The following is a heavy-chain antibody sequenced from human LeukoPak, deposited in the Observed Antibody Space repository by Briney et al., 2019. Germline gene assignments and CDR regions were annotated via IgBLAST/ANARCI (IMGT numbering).Heavy chain of an antibody. CDR2: IYPGDSDT. J-gene: IGHJ3*02. V-gene: IGHV5-51*01. D-gene: IGHD3-22*01. Sequence: GESLKISCKGSGYSFTSYWIGWVRQMPGKGLEWMGIIYPGDSDTRYSPSFQGQVTISADKSISTAHLQWSSLKASDTAMYYCARQAHYYDSSGYSNAFDIWGQGTMVTVSS. CDR3: ARQAHYYDSSGYSNAFDI. CDR1: GYSFTSYW.